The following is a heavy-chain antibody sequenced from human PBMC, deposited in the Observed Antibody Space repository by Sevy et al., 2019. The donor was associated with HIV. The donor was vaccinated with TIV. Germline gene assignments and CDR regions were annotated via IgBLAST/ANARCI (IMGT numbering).Heavy chain of an antibody. V-gene: IGHV4-4*02. CDR1: GGSISSSNW. CDR2: IYRSGST. CDR3: ARYYSGYDYRYYYYMDV. J-gene: IGHJ6*03. Sequence: SENLSLTCAVSGGSISSSNWWSWVRQPPGKGLEWIGEIYRSGSTNYNPSLKSRVTISVDKSKNQFSLKLSSVTAADTAVYYCARYYSGYDYRYYYYMDVWGKGTTVTVSS. D-gene: IGHD5-12*01.